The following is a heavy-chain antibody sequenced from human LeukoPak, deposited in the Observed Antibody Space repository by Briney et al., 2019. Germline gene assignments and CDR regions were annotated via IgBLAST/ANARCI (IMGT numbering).Heavy chain of an antibody. J-gene: IGHJ4*02. CDR3: AGEAKFWSGYYCY. CDR2: IKSKTDGGTT. Sequence: GGSLRLSCAASGFTFSNAWMSWVRQAPGKGLEWVGRIKSKTDGGTTDYAAPVKGRFTISRDDSKNTLYLQMNSLKTEDTAVYYCAGEAKFWSGYYCYWGQGTLVTVSS. V-gene: IGHV3-15*01. CDR1: GFTFSNAW. D-gene: IGHD3-3*01.